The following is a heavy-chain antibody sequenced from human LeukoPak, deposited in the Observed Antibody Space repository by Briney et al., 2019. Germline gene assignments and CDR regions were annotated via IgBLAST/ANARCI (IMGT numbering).Heavy chain of an antibody. J-gene: IGHJ3*02. CDR3: GNSSDAFDI. Sequence: PGGSLRLSCAAYGFTFSRYTMNWVRQAPGKGLEWVSSIHESGGFIYYADSVKGRFTISRNNAEKSLYLQMDSLRAEDTAVYYCGNSSDAFDIWGQGTMVTVS. CDR1: GFTFSRYT. D-gene: IGHD5-18*01. CDR2: IHESGGFI. V-gene: IGHV3-21*01.